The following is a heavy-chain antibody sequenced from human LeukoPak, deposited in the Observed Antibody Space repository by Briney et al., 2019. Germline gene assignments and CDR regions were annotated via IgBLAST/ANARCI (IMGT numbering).Heavy chain of an antibody. D-gene: IGHD3-3*01. Sequence: SEALSLTCAVYGGSLCTYYWTWIRQPPGKGLEWIGEINHSGSTNYNPSLKRRVTISVDTSKNQFSLKLSSVTAADTAVYYCARHRFYDFWSGSPYYFDYWGQGTLVTVSS. CDR2: INHSGST. CDR3: ARHRFYDFWSGSPYYFDY. CDR1: GGSLCTYY. J-gene: IGHJ4*02. V-gene: IGHV4-34*01.